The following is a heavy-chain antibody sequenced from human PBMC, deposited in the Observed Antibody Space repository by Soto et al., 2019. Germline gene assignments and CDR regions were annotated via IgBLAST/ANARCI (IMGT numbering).Heavy chain of an antibody. V-gene: IGHV1-46*01. D-gene: IGHD3-3*01. Sequence: ASVKVSCKASGYTFTSYYMHWVRQAPGQGLEWMGIINPSGGSTSYAQKFQGRVTMTRDTSTSTVYMELSSLRSEDTAVYYCGRELEEDFWSGYYKPNWFAPWGQGTLVTVSS. J-gene: IGHJ5*02. CDR3: GRELEEDFWSGYYKPNWFAP. CDR2: INPSGGST. CDR1: GYTFTSYY.